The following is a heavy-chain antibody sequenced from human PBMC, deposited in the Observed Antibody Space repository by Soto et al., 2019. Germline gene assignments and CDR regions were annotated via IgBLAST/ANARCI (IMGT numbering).Heavy chain of an antibody. CDR3: ASPGYSHGYSFDY. D-gene: IGHD5-18*01. J-gene: IGHJ4*02. CDR2: IYSGSDT. V-gene: IGHV3-53*01. CDR1: GFTVSSNY. Sequence: GSLRLSCAASGFTVSSNYMSWVRQAPGKGLEWVSVIYSGSDTYYADSVKGRFTIPRDNSKNTLYLQMNSLRAEDTAVYYCASPGYSHGYSFDYWGQGTLVTVSS.